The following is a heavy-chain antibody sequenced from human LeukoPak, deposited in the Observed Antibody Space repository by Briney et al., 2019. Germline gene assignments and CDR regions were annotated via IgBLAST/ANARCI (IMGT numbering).Heavy chain of an antibody. V-gene: IGHV4-38-2*02. J-gene: IGHJ4*02. CDR2: IYHSGST. CDR1: GYSISSGYY. Sequence: PSETLSLTCTVSGYSISSGYYWGWIRQPPGKGLEWIGSIYHSGSTYYNPSLKSRVTISVDTSKNQFSLKLSSVTAADTAVYYCARSFGNWNYALRYWGQGTLVTVSS. CDR3: ARSFGNWNYALRY. D-gene: IGHD1-7*01.